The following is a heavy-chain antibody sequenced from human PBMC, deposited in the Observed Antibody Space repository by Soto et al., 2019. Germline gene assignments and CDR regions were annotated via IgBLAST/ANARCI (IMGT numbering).Heavy chain of an antibody. CDR2: IIPRTATT. J-gene: IGHJ4*02. D-gene: IGHD5-12*01. CDR3: AGDSKEYTGYEWRGDHFDY. Sequence: SVKVSCKASGDTFSTYTITWMRQAPGQGLEWMGAIIPRTATTNYAQKFQGRVTVTRDTSTSTVYMQLSSLRSEDTAIYYCAGDSKEYTGYEWRGDHFDYWGQGTQVTVS. V-gene: IGHV1-69*16. CDR1: GDTFSTYT.